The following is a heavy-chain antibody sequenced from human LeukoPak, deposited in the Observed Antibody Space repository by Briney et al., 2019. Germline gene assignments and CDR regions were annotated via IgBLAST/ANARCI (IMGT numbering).Heavy chain of an antibody. CDR3: ARGSIVVVVADIDY. CDR2: INPNSGGT. CDR1: GYTFTGYY. V-gene: IGHV1-2*02. Sequence: GASVKVSCKASGYTFTGYYMHWVRQAPGQGLEWMGWINPNSGGTNYAQKFQGRVTMTRDTSISTAYMELSRLRSDDTAVYYCARGSIVVVVADIDYWGQGTLVTVSS. D-gene: IGHD2-15*01. J-gene: IGHJ4*02.